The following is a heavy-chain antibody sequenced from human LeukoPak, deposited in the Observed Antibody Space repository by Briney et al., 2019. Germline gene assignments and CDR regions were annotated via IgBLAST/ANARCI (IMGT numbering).Heavy chain of an antibody. CDR2: ISAYNGNT. CDR1: GYTFTSYG. Sequence: GASVKVSCKASGYTFTSYGISWVRQAPGQGLEWMGWISAYNGNTNYAQKLQGRVTMTTDTSTSTAYMELRSLRSDDTAVYYCARNKILRVTGSHDYWGQGTLVTVSS. J-gene: IGHJ4*02. V-gene: IGHV1-18*01. CDR3: ARNKILRVTGSHDY. D-gene: IGHD3-10*01.